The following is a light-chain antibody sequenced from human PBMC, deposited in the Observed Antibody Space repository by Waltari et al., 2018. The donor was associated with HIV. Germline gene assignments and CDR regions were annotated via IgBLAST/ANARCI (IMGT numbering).Light chain of an antibody. Sequence: DIVLSQSPATLSLSPGDRATLFCRASQTVNNNFLNWYQQKHGQSPRLLISDASARATGIPDRFSGSGSGTDFTLTISRLEPEDFAVYYCQQYGSSLWTFGQGTKVEAK. CDR3: QQYGSSLWT. V-gene: IGKV3-20*01. J-gene: IGKJ1*01. CDR2: DAS. CDR1: QTVNNNF.